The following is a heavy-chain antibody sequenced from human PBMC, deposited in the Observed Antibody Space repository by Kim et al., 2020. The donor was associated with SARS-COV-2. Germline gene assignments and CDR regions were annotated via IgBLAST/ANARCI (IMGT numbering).Heavy chain of an antibody. Sequence: SETLSLTCTVSGGSISNGGYYWSWIRQDPGKGLEWIGYIYYSGSTYYNPSLKSRVTMSVDTSKNQFSLMLSSVTAADTAVYYCARDRRANYGSGNYYAKFDYWGQGALVTVSS. D-gene: IGHD3-10*01. J-gene: IGHJ4*02. CDR2: IYYSGST. V-gene: IGHV4-31*03. CDR1: GGSISNGGYY. CDR3: ARDRRANYGSGNYYAKFDY.